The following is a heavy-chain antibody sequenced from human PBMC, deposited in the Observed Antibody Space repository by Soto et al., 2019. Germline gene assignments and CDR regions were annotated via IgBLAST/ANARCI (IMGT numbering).Heavy chain of an antibody. Sequence: GASVKVSCKAAGRTFSSYAISWVRQAPGQGLEWMGGIIPIFGTANYAQKFQGRVTITADESTSTAYMELSSLRSEDTAVYYCARVLPYYYDSTGYHLFTPCGPGT. CDR2: IIPIFGTA. J-gene: IGHJ5*02. CDR3: ARVLPYYYDSTGYHLFTP. V-gene: IGHV1-69*01. CDR1: GRTFSSYA. D-gene: IGHD3-22*01.